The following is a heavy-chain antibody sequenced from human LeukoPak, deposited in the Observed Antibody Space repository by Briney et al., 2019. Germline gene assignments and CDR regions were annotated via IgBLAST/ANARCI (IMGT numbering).Heavy chain of an antibody. Sequence: ASVKVSCKASGYTFTSYYMHWVRQAPGQGLEWMGIINPSGGSTSYAQKFQGRVTMTRDTSTSTVYMELSSLRSEDTAVYYCARTVSTGNSGWNWFDPWGQGTLVTVSS. J-gene: IGHJ5*02. CDR2: INPSGGST. D-gene: IGHD5/OR15-5a*01. CDR3: ARTVSTGNSGWNWFDP. CDR1: GYTFTSYY. V-gene: IGHV1-46*01.